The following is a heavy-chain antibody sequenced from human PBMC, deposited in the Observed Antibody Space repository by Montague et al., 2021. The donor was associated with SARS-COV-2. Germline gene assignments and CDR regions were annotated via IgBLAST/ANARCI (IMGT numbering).Heavy chain of an antibody. CDR2: ISHGGGT. Sequence: SETLSLTCDVYGGSFSSYWSWIRQPPGRGLEGVGQISHGGGTNYNPSLKSRVTISVDTSKNQVSLKLSSVTAADTAVYYCASHCGGGRCYFGMDVWGQGTRVTVAS. CDR3: ASHCGGGRCYFGMDV. J-gene: IGHJ6*02. D-gene: IGHD2-15*01. CDR1: GGSFSSY. V-gene: IGHV4-34*01.